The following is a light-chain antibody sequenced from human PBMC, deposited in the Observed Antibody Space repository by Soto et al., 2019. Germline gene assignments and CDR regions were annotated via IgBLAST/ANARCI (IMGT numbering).Light chain of an antibody. CDR2: KNN. Sequence: QSVLTQPPSASGTPGQRVTISCSGSRSNVGSNYVYWYQQFPGTAPKVLIYKNNQRPSGVPDRVSGSKSGTSASLSISGLRSEDEAAFYCAAWDDTLSALIFGGGTKLTVL. CDR1: RSNVGSNY. J-gene: IGLJ2*01. CDR3: AAWDDTLSALI. V-gene: IGLV1-47*01.